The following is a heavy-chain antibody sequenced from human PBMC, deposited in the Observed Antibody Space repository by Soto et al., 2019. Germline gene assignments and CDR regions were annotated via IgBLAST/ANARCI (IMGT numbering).Heavy chain of an antibody. V-gene: IGHV3-74*01. Sequence: EVRLEESGGGLVQPGGSLRLSCAASGFTFDSYWMYWVRQAPGKGLVWVSRVNSDGSITTYADSVKGRFTISRDNAKNTLSLQMNSLRVEDPAVYYCATSKGAVVISPYFFDYWGQGALVTVSS. CDR2: VNSDGSIT. CDR1: GFTFDSYW. D-gene: IGHD2-21*01. J-gene: IGHJ4*02. CDR3: ATSKGAVVISPYFFDY.